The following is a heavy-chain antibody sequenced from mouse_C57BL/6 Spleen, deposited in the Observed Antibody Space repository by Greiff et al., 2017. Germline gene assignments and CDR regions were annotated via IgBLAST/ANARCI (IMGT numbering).Heavy chain of an antibody. CDR3: ARWRLVHDYAMDY. J-gene: IGHJ4*01. D-gene: IGHD1-1*01. Sequence: QVQLQQPGAELVKPGASVKLSCKASGYTFTSYWMHWVKQRPGRGLEWIGWIDPNSGGTNYKEKFKCKATLTADKPTSTAYMQLSSLTSEDSEVYYCARWRLVHDYAMDYWGQGTSVTVSS. V-gene: IGHV1-72*01. CDR2: IDPNSGGT. CDR1: GYTFTSYW.